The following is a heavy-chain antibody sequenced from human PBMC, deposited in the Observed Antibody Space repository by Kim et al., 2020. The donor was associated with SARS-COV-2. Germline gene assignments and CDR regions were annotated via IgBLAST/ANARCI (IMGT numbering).Heavy chain of an antibody. Sequence: TYYGDSVQGRVSITRDNSNNTLYLQMNSLSAEGTVVYYCARDKVTGTYDYWGERTLVIVSS. CDR3: ARDKVTGTYDY. CDR2: T. J-gene: IGHJ4*02. D-gene: IGHD1-7*01. V-gene: IGHV3-66*01.